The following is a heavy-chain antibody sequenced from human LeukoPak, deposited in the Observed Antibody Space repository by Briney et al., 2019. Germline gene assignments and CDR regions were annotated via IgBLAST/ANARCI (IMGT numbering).Heavy chain of an antibody. V-gene: IGHV3-23*01. J-gene: IGHJ6*02. CDR2: ISGSGGST. D-gene: IGHD6-25*01. CDR3: ARDGYRSAMDV. CDR1: GFTFKSYA. Sequence: GGSLRLTCVASGFTFKSYAMSWVRQAPGKGLEWVSAISGSGGSTYYGDSVKGRFTISRDNAKSSLYLQMNSLRVDDTAVYYCARDGYRSAMDVCGQGTTVTVSS.